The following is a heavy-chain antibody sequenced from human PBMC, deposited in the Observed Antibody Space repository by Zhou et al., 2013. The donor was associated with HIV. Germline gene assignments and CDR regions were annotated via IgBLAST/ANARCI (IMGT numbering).Heavy chain of an antibody. CDR2: ISPYNGKT. CDR3: STDVSARHGASDI. J-gene: IGHJ3*02. V-gene: IGHV1-18*01. Sequence: QVQLVQSGAEVKGPGASVRVSCKTSDDTSFTSGINWVRQAPGQGLEWLGWISPYNGKTYYTQSLQGRLTVTTDSSTTTVYMDLKSLTTDDTAIYFCSTDVSARHGASDIWGQGTSVTVSS. CDR1: DDTSFTSG.